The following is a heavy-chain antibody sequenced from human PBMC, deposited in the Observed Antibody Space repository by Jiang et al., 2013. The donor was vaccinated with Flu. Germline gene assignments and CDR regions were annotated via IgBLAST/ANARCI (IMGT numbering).Heavy chain of an antibody. CDR2: IWYDGRNK. CDR1: GFTFRNYG. CDR3: ARDRAFRLLDYNYYGMDV. J-gene: IGHJ6*02. Sequence: GVVQPGRSLRLSCAASGFTFRNYGMHWVRQAPGKGLEWVAVIWYDGRNKYYTDSLKGRFTISRDNSKNTLYLQMNSLRGDDTAVYYCARDRAFRLLDYNYYGMDVWGQGTTVTVSS. V-gene: IGHV3-33*01. D-gene: IGHD2/OR15-2a*01.